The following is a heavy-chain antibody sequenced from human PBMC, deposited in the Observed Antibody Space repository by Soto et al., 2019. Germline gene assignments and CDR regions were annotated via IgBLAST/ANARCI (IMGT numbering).Heavy chain of an antibody. V-gene: IGHV4-59*01. CDR3: ARVARYYYDSSGYASKRWFDP. D-gene: IGHD3-22*01. CDR1: GGSISSYY. J-gene: IGHJ5*02. Sequence: SETLSLTCTVSGGSISSYYWSWIRQPPGKGLEWIGYIYYSGSTNYNPSLKSRVTISVDTSKNQFSLKLSSVTAADTAVYYCARVARYYYDSSGYASKRWFDPWGQGTLVTVSS. CDR2: IYYSGST.